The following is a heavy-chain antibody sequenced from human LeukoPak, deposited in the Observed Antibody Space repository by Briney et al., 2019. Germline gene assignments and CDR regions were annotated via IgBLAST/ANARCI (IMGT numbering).Heavy chain of an antibody. V-gene: IGHV1-18*01. J-gene: IGHJ4*02. D-gene: IGHD6-13*01. CDR3: ARGPRYSSSWFDY. CDR1: GGTFSSYA. CDR2: IIAYNGNT. Sequence: ASVKVSCKASGGTFSSYAISWVRQAPGQGLEWMGGIIAYNGNTNYAQKLQGRVTMTTDTSTSTAYMELRSLRSDDTAVYYCARGPRYSSSWFDYWDQGTLVTVSS.